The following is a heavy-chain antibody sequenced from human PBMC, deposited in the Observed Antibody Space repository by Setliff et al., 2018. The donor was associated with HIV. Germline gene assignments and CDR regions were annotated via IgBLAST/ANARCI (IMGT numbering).Heavy chain of an antibody. CDR3: ARGSWGSGFDS. J-gene: IGHJ4*02. CDR2: IYYSGST. V-gene: IGHV4-30-4*08. Sequence: SETLSLTCTVSGGSVSSGSYYWSWIRQPPGKGLEWIGYIYYSGSTYYNPSLTSRVTMSVDTSKNQFSLKLSSVTAADTAVCYCARGSWGSGFDSWGQGILVTVSS. D-gene: IGHD7-27*01. CDR1: GGSVSSGSYY.